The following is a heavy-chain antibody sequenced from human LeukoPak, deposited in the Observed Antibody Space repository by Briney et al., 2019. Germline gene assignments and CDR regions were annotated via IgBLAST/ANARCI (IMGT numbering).Heavy chain of an antibody. CDR3: AREIVVVPAAAHFDY. Sequence: GGSLRLSCAASGFTFDNFAMHWVRQAPGKGLEWVSAISGSGGSTYYADSVKGRFTISRDNAKNSLYLQMNSLRAEDTAVYYCAREIVVVPAAAHFDYWGQGTLVTVSS. D-gene: IGHD2-2*01. V-gene: IGHV3-23*01. CDR1: GFTFDNFA. J-gene: IGHJ4*02. CDR2: ISGSGGST.